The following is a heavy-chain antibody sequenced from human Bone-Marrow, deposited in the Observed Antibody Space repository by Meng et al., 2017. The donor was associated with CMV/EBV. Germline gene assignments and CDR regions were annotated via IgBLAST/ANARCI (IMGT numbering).Heavy chain of an antibody. J-gene: IGHJ6*02. Sequence: GGSLRLSCETSGFTFSTYGMHWVRQAPGKGLEWVAFIRYDGSNKYYADSVKGRFTISRDNSKNTLYLQMNSLRAEDTAVYYCAKEPKLVSGGMDVWGQGTTVTVSS. D-gene: IGHD6-13*01. CDR1: GFTFSTYG. CDR2: IRYDGSNK. V-gene: IGHV3-30*02. CDR3: AKEPKLVSGGMDV.